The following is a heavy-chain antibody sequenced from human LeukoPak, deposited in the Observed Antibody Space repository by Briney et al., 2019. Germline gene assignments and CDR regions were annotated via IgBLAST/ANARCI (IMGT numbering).Heavy chain of an antibody. CDR1: GVTFSTYG. CDR2: ISGSAAAT. V-gene: IGHV3-23*01. CDR3: TKRGPASPESGKYYFDY. J-gene: IGHJ4*02. Sequence: GGSLRLSCAASGVTFSTYGMTWVRQAPGKGLEWVSAISGSAAATFYADSVKGRFTISRDNSEKAVYLQMNSLRAEDTAVYYCTKRGPASPESGKYYFDYWGQGALVTVSS. D-gene: IGHD3-10*01.